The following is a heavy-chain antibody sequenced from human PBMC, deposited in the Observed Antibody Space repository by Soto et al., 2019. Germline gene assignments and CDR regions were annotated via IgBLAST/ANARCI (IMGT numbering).Heavy chain of an antibody. CDR1: GFTFRSYV. V-gene: IGHV3-30*19. CDR3: ARWGTTGGLDV. D-gene: IGHD3-16*01. J-gene: IGHJ1*01. CDR2: TSYDGTNK. Sequence: QVQLVESGGGVVQPGTSLRVSCVASGFTFRSYVIHWVRQAPGKGLEWVARTSYDGTNKYYGDSVRGRFTISRDNSRNTVDLQMDSLRVEDTAVYYFARWGTTGGLDVWGQGTLVSVSS.